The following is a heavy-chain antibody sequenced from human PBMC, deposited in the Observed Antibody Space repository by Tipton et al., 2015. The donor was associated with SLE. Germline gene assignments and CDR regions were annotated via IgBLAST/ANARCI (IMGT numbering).Heavy chain of an antibody. Sequence: TLSLTCAVYGGSFSGYYWSWIRQPPGKGLEWIGEINHSGSTNYNPSLKSRVTISVDTSKNQFSLKLSSVTAADTAVYYCARGPDRAAFDWGQGTLDTVSS. CDR2: INHSGST. CDR3: ARGPDRAAFD. D-gene: IGHD6-13*01. J-gene: IGHJ4*02. CDR1: GGSFSGYY. V-gene: IGHV4-34*01.